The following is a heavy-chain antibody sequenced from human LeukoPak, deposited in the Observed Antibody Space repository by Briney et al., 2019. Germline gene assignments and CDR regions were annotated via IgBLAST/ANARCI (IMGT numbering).Heavy chain of an antibody. CDR3: AKDPGYQVVYCFDY. V-gene: IGHV3-23*01. D-gene: IGHD2-2*01. Sequence: PGGSLRLSCAASGFTFSSYSMSWVRQAPGKGLEWVSGISGSGGSTDYADSVKGRFTISRDNSKHTLYLQMNSLRVEDTAVYYCAKDPGYQVVYCFDYWGQGTLVTVSS. CDR1: GFTFSSYS. CDR2: ISGSGGST. J-gene: IGHJ4*02.